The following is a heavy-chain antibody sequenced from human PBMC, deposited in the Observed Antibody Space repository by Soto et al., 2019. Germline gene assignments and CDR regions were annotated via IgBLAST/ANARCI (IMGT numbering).Heavy chain of an antibody. D-gene: IGHD3-10*01. CDR1: GCAVDNGGFY. CDR2: ICCSGSS. V-gene: IGHV4-31*03. Sequence: QVQLRESGPGLVKPSQTLSLTCTVSGCAVDNGGFYWSWIRQQPGKGLEWIGHICCSGSSHYNPFLRSRVTIPMDTSTNDLSVTLKSVSAAGTAVYYCARGVAEDKYFAPWGQGTLVAVSS. CDR3: ARGVAEDKYFAP. J-gene: IGHJ5*02.